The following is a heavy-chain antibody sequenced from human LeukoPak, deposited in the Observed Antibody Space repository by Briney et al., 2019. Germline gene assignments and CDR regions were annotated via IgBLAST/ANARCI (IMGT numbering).Heavy chain of an antibody. CDR2: IYYSGST. J-gene: IGHJ6*03. Sequence: GSLRLSCAASGFTFSSYAMSWVRQPPGKGLEWIGSIYYSGSTYYNPSLKSRVTISVDTSKNQFSLKLSSVTAADTAVYYCAISYYMDVWGKGTTVTVSS. CDR1: GFTFSSYA. CDR3: AISYYMDV. V-gene: IGHV4-39*01.